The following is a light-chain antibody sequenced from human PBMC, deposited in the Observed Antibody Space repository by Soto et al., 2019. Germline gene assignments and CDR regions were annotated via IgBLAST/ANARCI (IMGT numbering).Light chain of an antibody. J-gene: IGKJ4*01. V-gene: IGKV3-15*01. CDR3: QQYNNWPPLT. CDR2: GAS. Sequence: EIVMTQSPATLSVSPGERATLSCRASQSVGSNLAWYQQKPGQAPRLLIYGASTRATGIPARFSGSGSGTEVTLTISSLQYEDFAVYYCQQYNNWPPLTFGGGTKVEIK. CDR1: QSVGSN.